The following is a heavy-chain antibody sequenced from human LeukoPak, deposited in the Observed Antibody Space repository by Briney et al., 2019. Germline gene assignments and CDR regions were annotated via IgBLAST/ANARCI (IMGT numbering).Heavy chain of an antibody. CDR3: ARESTYYYDSSGYSPFEY. CDR2: IIPIFGTA. J-gene: IGHJ4*02. D-gene: IGHD3-22*01. V-gene: IGHV1-69*06. CDR1: GGTFSSYA. Sequence: SVKVSCKASGGTFSSYAISWVRQAPGQGLEWMGGIIPIFGTANYAQKFQGRVTITADKSTSTAYMELSSLRSEDTAVYYCARESTYYYDSSGYSPFEYWGQGTLVTVSS.